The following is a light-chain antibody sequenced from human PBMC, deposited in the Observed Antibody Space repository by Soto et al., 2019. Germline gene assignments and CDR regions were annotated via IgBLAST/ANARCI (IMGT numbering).Light chain of an antibody. CDR3: AAWDDSLSGFDV. V-gene: IGLV1-47*02. J-gene: IGLJ1*01. CDR2: TDN. CDR1: ISNIGSNY. Sequence: QSVLTQPPSASGTPGQRVTISCSGSISNIGSNYVYWYQQLPGAAPKLLISTDNRRPSGVPDRFSGSKSGTSASLAISGLRSEDEADYYCAAWDDSLSGFDVFGTGTKLTVL.